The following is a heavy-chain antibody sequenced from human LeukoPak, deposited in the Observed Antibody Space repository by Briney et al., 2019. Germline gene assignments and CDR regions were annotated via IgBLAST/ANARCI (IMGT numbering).Heavy chain of an antibody. J-gene: IGHJ4*02. CDR1: GGSISSSSYY. Sequence: KPSETLSRTCTVSGGSISSSSYYWGWIRQPPGKGLAWIGSIFYSGSTYYNPSLESRVTISVDTSKNQFSLKLSSVTAADTAVYYCARQFYYDSGGSHYWGQGTLVTVSS. CDR3: ARQFYYDSGGSHY. D-gene: IGHD3-22*01. V-gene: IGHV4-39*01. CDR2: IFYSGST.